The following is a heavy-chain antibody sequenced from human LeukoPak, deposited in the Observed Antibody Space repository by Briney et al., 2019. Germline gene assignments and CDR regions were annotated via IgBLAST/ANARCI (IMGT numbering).Heavy chain of an antibody. Sequence: ASVKVSYRASGYTFTVYYMHWVRQAPGQGREWMGWINPNSGGTNYAQKFQGRVTMTRDTSISTAYMEPSRLRSDDTAVYSCARCTSGSFNAQFDYSGPGTLVTVSS. CDR3: ARCTSGSFNAQFDY. CDR1: GYTFTVYY. V-gene: IGHV1-2*02. CDR2: INPNSGGT. J-gene: IGHJ4*02. D-gene: IGHD1-26*01.